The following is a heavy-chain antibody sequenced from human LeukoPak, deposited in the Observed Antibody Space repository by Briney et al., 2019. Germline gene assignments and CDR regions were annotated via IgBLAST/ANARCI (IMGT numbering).Heavy chain of an antibody. V-gene: IGHV3-23*01. CDR2: ITSRGEST. J-gene: IGHJ4*02. Sequence: GGSLRLSCAASGFTFSIYAMSWVRQAPGKGLQWVSSITSRGESTWYVDSVKGRFTVSRDNSKNLLYLQMDSLRVEDTAVYYCARAGTCSSTSCDGGIEYWGQGTLVTVSS. D-gene: IGHD2-2*01. CDR1: GFTFSIYA. CDR3: ARAGTCSSTSCDGGIEY.